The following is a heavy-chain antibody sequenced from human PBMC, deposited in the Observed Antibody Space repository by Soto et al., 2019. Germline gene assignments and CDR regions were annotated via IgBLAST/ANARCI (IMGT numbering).Heavy chain of an antibody. CDR2: ISDSGGKT. V-gene: IGHV3-23*01. Sequence: PXESLRLSCAASGFTFRSYAMSWVRQAPGKGLEWVSSISDSGGKTYYADSVKGRFTISRDNSKNTLYLQMNSLRAEETAVYYCAKEDIPRQWLIYYFDSWGQGTLVTVSS. CDR3: AKEDIPRQWLIYYFDS. D-gene: IGHD3-22*01. CDR1: GFTFRSYA. J-gene: IGHJ4*02.